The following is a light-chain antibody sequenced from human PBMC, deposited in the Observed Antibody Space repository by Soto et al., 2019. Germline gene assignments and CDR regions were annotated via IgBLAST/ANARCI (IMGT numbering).Light chain of an antibody. CDR1: QSVSSSY. CDR3: QQYGSSPIFT. Sequence: EIVLTQSPGTLSLSPGERATLSCRASQSVSSSYLAWYQQKPGPAPRLLIYGTSGRATGIPDRFSGSGSGTDFSLSISRLEPDDFAVYYCQQYGSSPIFTFGPGNKVYIK. V-gene: IGKV3-20*01. CDR2: GTS. J-gene: IGKJ3*01.